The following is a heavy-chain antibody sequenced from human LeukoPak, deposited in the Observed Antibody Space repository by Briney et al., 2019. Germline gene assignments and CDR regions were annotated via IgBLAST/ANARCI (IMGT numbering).Heavy chain of an antibody. CDR3: ARVAYSSNWYIDY. D-gene: IGHD6-13*01. CDR2: ITESGGST. J-gene: IGHJ4*02. Sequence: PGGSLRLSCAASRFTFSSYAMSWVRQAPGKGLEWVSGITESGGSTYYADSVKGRFTISRDNAKNTLYLQMNSLRAEDTAIYYCARVAYSSNWYIDYWGQGTLVAVSS. V-gene: IGHV3-23*01. CDR1: RFTFSSYA.